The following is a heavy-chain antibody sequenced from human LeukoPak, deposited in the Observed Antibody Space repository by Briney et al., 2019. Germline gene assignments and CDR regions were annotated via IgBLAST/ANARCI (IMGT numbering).Heavy chain of an antibody. CDR1: GFTFSSYA. CDR3: AKDTHGDYLSWLDP. D-gene: IGHD4-17*01. J-gene: IGHJ5*02. CDR2: ISGSGGST. Sequence: PGGSLRLSCAASGFTFSSYAMSWVRQAPGKGLEWVSTISGSGGSTYYADSVKGRFTISRDNSKNTLHPQMNSLRAEDTAVYYCAKDTHGDYLSWLDPWGQGTLVTVSS. V-gene: IGHV3-23*01.